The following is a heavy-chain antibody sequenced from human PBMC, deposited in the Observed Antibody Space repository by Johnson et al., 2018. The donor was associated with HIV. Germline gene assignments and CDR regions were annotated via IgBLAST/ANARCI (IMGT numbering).Heavy chain of an antibody. CDR3: ARDTGERQPAYLYAFDI. CDR1: GFTFSSYG. J-gene: IGHJ3*02. D-gene: IGHD1-1*01. V-gene: IGHV3-30*02. Sequence: QVQLVESGGGVVQPGGSLRLSCAASGFTFSSYGMHWVRQAPGKGLEWVANIKQDGNDTYYADSVKGRFTISRDSSKNTLYLQMNSLIAEDTAVYYCARDTGERQPAYLYAFDIWGQGTMVTVSS. CDR2: IKQDGNDT.